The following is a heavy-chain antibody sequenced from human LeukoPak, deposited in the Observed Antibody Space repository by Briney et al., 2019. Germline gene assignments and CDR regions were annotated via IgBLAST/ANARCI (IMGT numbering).Heavy chain of an antibody. V-gene: IGHV3-30*18. J-gene: IGHJ3*01. D-gene: IGHD6-13*01. CDR3: AKDPSWYSSFPF. Sequence: GGSLRLSCAASGFTFSSYGMHWVRQAPGKGLEWVAVISYDGSNKYYADSVKGRFTISRDNSKNTLYLQMNSLRAEDTAVYYSAKDPSWYSSFPFWGQGTMVIVSS. CDR2: ISYDGSNK. CDR1: GFTFSSYG.